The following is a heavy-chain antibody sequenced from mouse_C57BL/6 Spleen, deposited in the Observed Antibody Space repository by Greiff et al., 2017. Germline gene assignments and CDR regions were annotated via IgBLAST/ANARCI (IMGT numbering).Heavy chain of an antibody. CDR2: IYPGDGDT. CDR3: ARRGVTTVVVPFDY. D-gene: IGHD1-1*01. J-gene: IGHJ2*01. CDR1: GYAFRSYW. V-gene: IGHV1-80*01. Sequence: QVQLQQSGAELVKPGASVKISCKASGYAFRSYWMNWVKQRPGKGLEWIGQIYPGDGDTNYNGKFKGKATLTADKSSSTAYMQLSSLTSEDSAVYFCARRGVTTVVVPFDYWGQGTTLTVSS.